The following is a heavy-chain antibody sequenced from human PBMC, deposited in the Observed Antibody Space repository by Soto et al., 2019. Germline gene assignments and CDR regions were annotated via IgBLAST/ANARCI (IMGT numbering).Heavy chain of an antibody. CDR2: ISYSGNT. Sequence: PSETLSLTCTVSAGSISSLTSYWGWIRQPPGKGLEWIASISYSGNTYDNPSLKSRVTMSVDTSKNQFSLNLNSVTAADTAVYFCARVSPFFDLWGQGILVTVSS. V-gene: IGHV4-39*02. CDR3: ARVSPFFDL. J-gene: IGHJ4*01. CDR1: AGSISSLTSY.